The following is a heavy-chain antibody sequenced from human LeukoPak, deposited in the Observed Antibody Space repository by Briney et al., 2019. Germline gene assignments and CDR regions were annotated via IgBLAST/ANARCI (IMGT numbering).Heavy chain of an antibody. CDR3: ARTYRARGYTYGYFDY. CDR2: IYYNGNT. V-gene: IGHV4-39*01. Sequence: KPSETLSLTCTVSGVSVSSSDYYWGWIRQPPGKGLERIGNIYYNGNTYYNPSLKSRVTISVDTSKNQFSLKLSSVTAADTAVYYCARTYRARGYTYGYFDYWGQGTLVTVSS. D-gene: IGHD5-18*01. CDR1: GVSVSSSDYY. J-gene: IGHJ4*02.